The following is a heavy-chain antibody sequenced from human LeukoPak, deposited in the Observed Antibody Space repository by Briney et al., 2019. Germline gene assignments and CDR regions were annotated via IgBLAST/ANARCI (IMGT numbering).Heavy chain of an antibody. CDR3: ARGQWLADPDY. J-gene: IGHJ4*02. Sequence: EGSLRLSCAASGFTFSSYAMHWVRQAPGKGLEWVAVISYDGSNKYYADSVKGRFTISRDNSKNTLYLQMNSLRAEDTAVYYCARGQWLADPDYWGQGTLVTVSS. CDR1: GFTFSSYA. CDR2: ISYDGSNK. V-gene: IGHV3-30-3*01. D-gene: IGHD6-19*01.